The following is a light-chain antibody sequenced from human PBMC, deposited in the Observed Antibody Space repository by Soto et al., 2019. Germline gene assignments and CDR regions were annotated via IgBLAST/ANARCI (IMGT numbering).Light chain of an antibody. V-gene: IGKV3-11*01. CDR3: HQRQSWPRT. CDR1: QAVNTR. J-gene: IGKJ1*01. Sequence: ETVLTQSTATLSSSPRDRVTLTCRASQAVNTRLAWYQHKPGQAPSLLNYLASNSAAGVPARFSGSGSGTDVTLTISNVEPEDFAVYYCHQRQSWPRTFAQGTQVDIK. CDR2: LAS.